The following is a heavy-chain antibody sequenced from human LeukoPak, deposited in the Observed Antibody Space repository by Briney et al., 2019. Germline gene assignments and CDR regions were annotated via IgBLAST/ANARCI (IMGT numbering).Heavy chain of an antibody. V-gene: IGHV3-7*01. CDR2: IKQDGSEK. J-gene: IGHJ4*02. Sequence: GGSLRLSCAASGFTFSSYWMSWVRQAPGKGLEWVANIKQDGSEKYYVDSVKGRFTISRDNAKNSLYLQMNSLRAEDTAVYYCARLREIPVFGVVTKTTSYFDYWGQGTLVTVSS. CDR3: ARLREIPVFGVVTKTTSYFDY. CDR1: GFTFSSYW. D-gene: IGHD3-3*01.